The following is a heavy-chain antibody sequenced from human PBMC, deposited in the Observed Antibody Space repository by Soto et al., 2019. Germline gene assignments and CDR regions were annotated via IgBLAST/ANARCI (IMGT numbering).Heavy chain of an antibody. Sequence: QVQLVQSGADMKKPGASVKVSCKASGYTFTHYDINWVRQATGQGLEWMGWMNPNTGNTGFAQKFQDRVTMTRNTSISTAYMELSSLRSEDTAPYVCARGGWGPPFDFWGQGTPVTVSS. CDR3: ARGGWGPPFDF. D-gene: IGHD3-16*01. CDR1: GYTFTHYD. V-gene: IGHV1-8*01. CDR2: MNPNTGNT. J-gene: IGHJ4*02.